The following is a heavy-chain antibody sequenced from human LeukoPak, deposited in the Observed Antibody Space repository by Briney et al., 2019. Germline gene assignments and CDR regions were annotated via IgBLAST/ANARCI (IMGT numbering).Heavy chain of an antibody. J-gene: IGHJ6*04. CDR3: ASPDV. CDR2: IKQDGSEK. CDR1: GFTFSSYG. V-gene: IGHV3-7*01. Sequence: GGSLRLSCAASGFTFSSYGMSWVRQAPGKGLEWVANIKQDGSEKYYVDSVKGRFTISRDNAKNSLYLQMNSLRAEDTAVYYCASPDVWGKGTTVTVSS.